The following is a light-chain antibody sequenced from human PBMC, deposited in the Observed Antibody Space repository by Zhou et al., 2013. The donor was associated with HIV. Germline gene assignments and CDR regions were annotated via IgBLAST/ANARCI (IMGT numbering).Light chain of an antibody. J-gene: IGKJ3*01. Sequence: DIQLTQSPSFLSASVGDRVTFSCRATQDIDTYLVWYQHKPGKAPKLLIHGASTLQTGVPSRFGGSGSGTDFNLTVNNLQPEDAATYYCQKEGFTFGPGTTLEIK. V-gene: IGKV1-9*01. CDR1: QDIDTY. CDR2: GAS. CDR3: QKEGFT.